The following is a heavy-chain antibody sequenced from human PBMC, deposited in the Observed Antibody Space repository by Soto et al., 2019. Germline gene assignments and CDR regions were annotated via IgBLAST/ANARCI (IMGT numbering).Heavy chain of an antibody. CDR1: GFTFSSYS. V-gene: IGHV3-48*01. CDR2: ISSSSSTI. Sequence: EVQLVESGGGLVQPGGSLRLSCAASGFTFSSYSMNWVRQAPGKGLEWVSYISSSSSTIYYADSVKGRFTISRDNAKNSLYLQMNSLRAEDTAVYYCARGGYCSGGSCPRSSYFDYWGQGTLVTVSS. D-gene: IGHD2-15*01. J-gene: IGHJ4*02. CDR3: ARGGYCSGGSCPRSSYFDY.